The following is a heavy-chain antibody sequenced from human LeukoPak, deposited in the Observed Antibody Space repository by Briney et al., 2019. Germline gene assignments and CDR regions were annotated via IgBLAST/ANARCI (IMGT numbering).Heavy chain of an antibody. J-gene: IGHJ6*04. Sequence: PGGSLRLSCAASGFTFSSYEMNWVRQAPGKGLEWVSAISGSGGSTYYADSVKGRFTISRDNSKNTLYLQMNSLRAEDTAVYYCAKDPESITIFGVASDVWGKGTTVTVSS. CDR2: ISGSGGST. V-gene: IGHV3-23*01. D-gene: IGHD3-3*01. CDR3: AKDPESITIFGVASDV. CDR1: GFTFSSYE.